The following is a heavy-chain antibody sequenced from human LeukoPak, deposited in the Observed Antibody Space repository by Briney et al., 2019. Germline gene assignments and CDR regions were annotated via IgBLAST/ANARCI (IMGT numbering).Heavy chain of an antibody. CDR2: ISGSGGST. V-gene: IGHV3-23*01. CDR3: AKDIAAAGTVDY. CDR1: GFTFSSYA. Sequence: GGSLRLSCAASGFTFSSYAMSWVRQAPGKGLEWVSAISGSGGSTYYADSVKGRFTISRDNSKNTPYLQINSLRAEDTAVYYCAKDIAAAGTVDYWGQGTLVTVSS. J-gene: IGHJ4*02. D-gene: IGHD6-13*01.